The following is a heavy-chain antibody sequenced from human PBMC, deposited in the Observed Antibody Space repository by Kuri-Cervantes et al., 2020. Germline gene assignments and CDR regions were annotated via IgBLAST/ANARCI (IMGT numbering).Heavy chain of an antibody. CDR3: ARDVADRSWYLGYYYYGMDV. CDR1: GFTFSTYS. J-gene: IGHJ6*02. Sequence: GGSLRLSCAASGFTFSTYSMNWVRQAPGKGLEYVSYISSSSSAMFYGDSVKGRFTISRDNAKNTLYLQMNSLRAEDTAVYYCARDVADRSWYLGYYYYGMDVWGQGTTVTVSS. D-gene: IGHD6-13*01. V-gene: IGHV3-48*04. CDR2: ISSSSSAM.